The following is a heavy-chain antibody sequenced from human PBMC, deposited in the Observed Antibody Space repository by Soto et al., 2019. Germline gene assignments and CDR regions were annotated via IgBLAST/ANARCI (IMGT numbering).Heavy chain of an antibody. Sequence: QLQLQESGPGLVKPSETLSLTCTVSGGSISSSSYYWGWIRQPPGQGLEWIVSIYYSGCTYYNPSLKSRVPISVNTSKTQFSLKLSSVTAADTAVYYCARQGRGYSSSWYAGFAWFDPWGQGTLVTVSS. CDR1: GGSISSSSYY. CDR3: ARQGRGYSSSWYAGFAWFDP. D-gene: IGHD6-13*01. V-gene: IGHV4-39*01. CDR2: IYYSGCT. J-gene: IGHJ5*02.